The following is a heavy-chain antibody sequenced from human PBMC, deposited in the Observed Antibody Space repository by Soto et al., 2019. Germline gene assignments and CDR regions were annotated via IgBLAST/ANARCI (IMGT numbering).Heavy chain of an antibody. D-gene: IGHD1-26*01. J-gene: IGHJ3*02. V-gene: IGHV1-24*01. CDR2: FDSEDGET. CDR3: ATAVTGRGSYYWGIGDAFDI. Sequence: GASVKVSCKVSGYTLTELSMHWVRQAPGKGLEWMGGFDSEDGETIYAQKFQGRVTMTEDTSTDTAYMELSSLRSEDTAVYYCATAVTGRGSYYWGIGDAFDIWGQGTMVTVSS. CDR1: GYTLTELS.